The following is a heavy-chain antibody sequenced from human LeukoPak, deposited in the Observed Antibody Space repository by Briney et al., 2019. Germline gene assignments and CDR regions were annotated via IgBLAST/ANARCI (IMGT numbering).Heavy chain of an antibody. CDR1: GFTFSSYW. Sequence: QPGGSLRLTCAASGFTFSSYWMHWVRQAPGKGPVWFSCINSDGSRTTYADSVKGRFTISTDNAKNTLYWQMNSLGAEEPAVYYCAKDVAYSGSYREYYMDVWGKGTTVTVSS. CDR2: INSDGSRT. J-gene: IGHJ6*03. CDR3: AKDVAYSGSYREYYMDV. D-gene: IGHD1-26*01. V-gene: IGHV3-74*03.